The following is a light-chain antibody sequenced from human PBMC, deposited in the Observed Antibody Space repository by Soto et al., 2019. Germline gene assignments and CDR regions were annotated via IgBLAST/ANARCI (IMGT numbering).Light chain of an antibody. CDR2: AAS. CDR3: LQDHDDSWT. CDR1: QSISNH. V-gene: IGKV1-6*01. Sequence: IQMTQSPSSLSASVESRVIITCRASQSISNHLNWYQQKPGKAPKLLIFAASSLQSGVPSRFRGSRSGTEFTLTVSSLQPEDFATYYCLQDHDDSWTFGQGTKVDIK. J-gene: IGKJ1*01.